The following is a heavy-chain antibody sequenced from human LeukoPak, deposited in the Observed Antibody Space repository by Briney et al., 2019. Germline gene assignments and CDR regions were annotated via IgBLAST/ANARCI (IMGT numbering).Heavy chain of an antibody. J-gene: IGHJ5*02. CDR2: IYTSGST. CDR3: ARDSCSGGSCYMYNWFDP. V-gene: IGHV4-4*07. CDR1: GGSISSYY. D-gene: IGHD2-15*01. Sequence: SETLSLTCTVSGGSISSYYWSWIRQPAGKGLEWIGRIYTSGSTNYNPSLKSRVTMSVDASKNQFSLKLSSVTVADTAVYYCARDSCSGGSCYMYNWFDPWGQGTLVTVSS.